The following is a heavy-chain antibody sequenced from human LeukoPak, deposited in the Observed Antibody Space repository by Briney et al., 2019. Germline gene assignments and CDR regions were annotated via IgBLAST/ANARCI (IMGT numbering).Heavy chain of an antibody. CDR3: ARVNYRGNSFSSY. CDR1: GFTLSTYG. J-gene: IGHJ4*02. Sequence: GGSLRLSCAASGFTLSTYGMNWVRQAPGKGLVWVSRINSDGASTNYAGSVEGRFTISRDNAKNTLYLQMNSLRAEDTAVYYCARVNYRGNSFSSYRGQGTLVTVSS. D-gene: IGHD4-23*01. CDR2: INSDGAST. V-gene: IGHV3-74*01.